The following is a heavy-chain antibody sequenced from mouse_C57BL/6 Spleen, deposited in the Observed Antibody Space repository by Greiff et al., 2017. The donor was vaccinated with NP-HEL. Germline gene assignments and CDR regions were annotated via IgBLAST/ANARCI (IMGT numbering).Heavy chain of an antibody. CDR2: IHPNSGST. CDR1: GYTFTSYW. CDR3: ARGVTTVTPGPMDY. V-gene: IGHV1-64*01. D-gene: IGHD1-1*01. Sequence: QVQLKQPGAELVKPGASVKLSCKASGYTFTSYWMHWVKQRPGQGLEWIGMIHPNSGSTNYNEKFKSKATLTVDKSSSTAYMQLSSLTSEDSAVYYCARGVTTVTPGPMDYWGQGTSVTVSS. J-gene: IGHJ4*01.